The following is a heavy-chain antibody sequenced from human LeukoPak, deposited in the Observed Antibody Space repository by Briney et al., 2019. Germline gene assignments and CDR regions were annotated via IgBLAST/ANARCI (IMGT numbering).Heavy chain of an antibody. CDR2: ISANSGNT. CDR3: ARDKFYAFDY. Sequence: ASLKVSCKTSGYTVSSQGISSLRHPPGQGLEWMGWISANSGNTHYDQKFQDRVTLTKDTSTSTAYMELRSLTSDDTAVYYCARDKFYAFDYWGQGTLVTVSS. V-gene: IGHV1-18*01. J-gene: IGHJ4*02. D-gene: IGHD5/OR15-5a*01. CDR1: GYTVSSQG.